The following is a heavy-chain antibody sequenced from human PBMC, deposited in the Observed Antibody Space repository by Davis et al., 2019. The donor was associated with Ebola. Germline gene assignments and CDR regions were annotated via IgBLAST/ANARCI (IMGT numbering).Heavy chain of an antibody. V-gene: IGHV3-23*01. D-gene: IGHD6-19*01. CDR1: GFVFSSYV. J-gene: IGHJ3*01. CDR3: AKDTSNVWFDV. CDR2: LGLSADT. Sequence: GESLKISCAASGFVFSSYVMSWVRRAPGKGLEWVSTLGLSADTYYADSVKGRFTISRDNSKNTLHLQMNSLRVEDTAIYYCAKDTSNVWFDVWGQGTMVSVS.